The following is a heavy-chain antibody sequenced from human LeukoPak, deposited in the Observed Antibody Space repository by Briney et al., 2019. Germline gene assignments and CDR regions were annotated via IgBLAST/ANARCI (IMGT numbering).Heavy chain of an antibody. D-gene: IGHD6-6*01. J-gene: IGHJ5*02. CDR2: INPNSGGT. CDR1: GYTFTGYY. Sequence: ASVKVSCKASGYTFTGYYMHWVRQAPGQGLEWMGRINPNSGGTNYAQKFQGRVTMTRDTSISTAYMELSRLRSDDTAVYYCARASIAARLLPFNWFDPLGPGNPGHRLL. V-gene: IGHV1-2*06. CDR3: ARASIAARLLPFNWFDP.